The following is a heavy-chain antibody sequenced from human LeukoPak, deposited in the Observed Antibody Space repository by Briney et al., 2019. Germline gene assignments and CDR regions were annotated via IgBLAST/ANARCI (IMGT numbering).Heavy chain of an antibody. V-gene: IGHV3-48*01. D-gene: IGHD4-17*01. CDR3: ARADGDYDY. CDR2: ISSSSSTI. CDR1: GFTFSTYT. J-gene: IGHJ4*02. Sequence: GGSLRLSCAASGFTFSTYTMNWVRQAPGKGLEWVSYISSSSSTIYYADSVKGRFTISRDNAKNSLYLQMNSLRAEDTAVYYCARADGDYDYWGQGTLVTVSS.